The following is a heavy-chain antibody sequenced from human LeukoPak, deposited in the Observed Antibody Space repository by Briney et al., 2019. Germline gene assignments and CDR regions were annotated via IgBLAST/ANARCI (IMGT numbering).Heavy chain of an antibody. J-gene: IGHJ3*02. CDR1: GFTFNNYE. V-gene: IGHV3-48*02. Sequence: GGSLRLSCAASGFTFNNYEMNWVRQAPGKGLEWVSYISSSSSIIYYADSVKGRFTISRDNAKNSLYLQMNSLRDEDTAVYYCARDGDSSGYYAAFDIWGQGTMVTVSS. D-gene: IGHD3-22*01. CDR2: ISSSSSII. CDR3: ARDGDSSGYYAAFDI.